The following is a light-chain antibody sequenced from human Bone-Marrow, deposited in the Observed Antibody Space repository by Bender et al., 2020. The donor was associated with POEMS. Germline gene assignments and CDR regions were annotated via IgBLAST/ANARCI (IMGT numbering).Light chain of an antibody. V-gene: IGLV3-21*02. CDR2: DDS. J-gene: IGLJ3*02. CDR3: QMWDSGSWV. Sequence: SYVLTQSPSVSVAPGRTAIITCGGDDVGTKSVHWYQKKPGQAPVLVVYDDSDRPSGIPERFSGSYSENTATLTISRAQGVDEADYYCQMWDSGSWVFGGGTKLTVL. CDR1: DVGTKS.